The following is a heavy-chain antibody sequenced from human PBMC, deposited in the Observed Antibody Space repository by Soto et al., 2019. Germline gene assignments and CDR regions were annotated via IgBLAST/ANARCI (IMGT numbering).Heavy chain of an antibody. CDR1: GYSVTSYY. D-gene: IGHD3-10*01. V-gene: IGHV1-46*03. CDR3: ASLGPWFGEPWRGKYFDF. CDR2: INPSGDTT. Sequence: QVQLVQSGAEVRKPGASVKVSCKASGYSVTSYYIHLVRQAPGQGLEWMGIINPSGDTTTYAQRFQGRVTMTRDTSTNTIYMGLSSLRSADTAVYFCASLGPWFGEPWRGKYFDFWGQGTLVTVSS. J-gene: IGHJ4*02.